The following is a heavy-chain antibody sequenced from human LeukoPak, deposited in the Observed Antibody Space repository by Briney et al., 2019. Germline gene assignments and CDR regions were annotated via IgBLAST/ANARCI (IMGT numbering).Heavy chain of an antibody. CDR3: AKGLYNYGNYFDP. D-gene: IGHD5-18*01. Sequence: SETLSLTCTVSGASISSDYWSWIRQSPGKGLEWIGFIYYTGGTDYNPSLKCRVTISRDTSKNQFSLNLSSVTAADTAVYYCAKGLYNYGNYFDPWGQGALVTVSA. J-gene: IGHJ5*02. V-gene: IGHV4-59*01. CDR1: GASISSDY. CDR2: IYYTGGT.